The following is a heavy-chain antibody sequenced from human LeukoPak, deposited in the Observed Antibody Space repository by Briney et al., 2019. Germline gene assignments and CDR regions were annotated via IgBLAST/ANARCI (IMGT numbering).Heavy chain of an antibody. Sequence: SETLSLTCAVYGGSFSGHYWSWIRQPPGKGLEWIGEINHSGSTNYNPSLKSRVTISVDTSKNQFSPKLSSVTAADTAVYYCARSWQWLVRLDYWGQGTLVTVSS. CDR3: ARSWQWLVRLDY. J-gene: IGHJ4*02. V-gene: IGHV4-34*01. CDR2: INHSGST. CDR1: GGSFSGHY. D-gene: IGHD6-19*01.